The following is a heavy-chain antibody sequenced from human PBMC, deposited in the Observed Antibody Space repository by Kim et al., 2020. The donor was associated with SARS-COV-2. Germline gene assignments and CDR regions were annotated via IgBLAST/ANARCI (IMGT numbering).Heavy chain of an antibody. CDR3: ARGGVAYCGGDCNAYYYYGMDV. CDR2: INPNSGGT. V-gene: IGHV1-2*06. CDR1: GYTFTGYY. Sequence: ASVKVSCKASGYTFTGYYMHWVRQAPGQGLEWMGRINPNSGGTNYAQKFQGRVTMTRDTSISTAYMELSRLRSDDTAVYYCARGGVAYCGGDCNAYYYYGMDVWGQGTTVTVSS. D-gene: IGHD2-21*02. J-gene: IGHJ6*02.